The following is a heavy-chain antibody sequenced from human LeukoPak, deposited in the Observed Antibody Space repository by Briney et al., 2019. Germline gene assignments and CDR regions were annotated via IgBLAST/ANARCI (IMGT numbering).Heavy chain of an antibody. CDR1: GYTFTSYG. Sequence: ASVKVSCKASGYTFTSYGISWVRQAPGQGLEWMGWISAYNGNTNYAQKLQGRVTMTTDTSTSTAYMELRSLRSDDTAVYYCARDRRRKPAAWFDPWGQGTLVTVSS. J-gene: IGHJ5*02. V-gene: IGHV1-18*01. CDR3: ARDRRRKPAAWFDP. CDR2: ISAYNGNT.